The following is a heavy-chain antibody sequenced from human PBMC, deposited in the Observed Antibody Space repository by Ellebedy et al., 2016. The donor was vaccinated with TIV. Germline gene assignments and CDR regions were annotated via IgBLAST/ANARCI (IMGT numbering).Heavy chain of an antibody. D-gene: IGHD6-13*01. CDR1: GYTFTSYG. Sequence: ASVKVSCXASGYTFTSYGISWVRQAPGQGLEWMGWISAYNGNTNYAQKLQGRVTMTEDTSTDTAYMELSSLRSEDTAVYYCATDSSSWYQGPGTIQHWGQGTLVTVSS. CDR2: ISAYNGNT. J-gene: IGHJ1*01. CDR3: ATDSSSWYQGPGTIQH. V-gene: IGHV1-18*04.